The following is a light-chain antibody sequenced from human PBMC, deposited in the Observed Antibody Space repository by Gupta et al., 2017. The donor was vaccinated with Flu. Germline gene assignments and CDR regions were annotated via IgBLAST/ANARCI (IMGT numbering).Light chain of an antibody. CDR2: EVS. CDR1: QNLLYKDGKTH. CDR3: MQGLQIPRT. Sequence: VTPGQPASISCKSSQNLLYKDGKTHLHWYLQRPGQSPQLLICEVSNRFPGVPDRFSGSGSGTDFTLKISRVEAEDVGIYYCMQGLQIPRTFGEGTRVEIK. V-gene: IGKV2-29*03. J-gene: IGKJ4*02.